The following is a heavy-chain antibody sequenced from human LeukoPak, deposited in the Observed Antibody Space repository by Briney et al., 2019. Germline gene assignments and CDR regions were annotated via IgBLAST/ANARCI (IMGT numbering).Heavy chain of an antibody. CDR3: AKSNSESQTTVGN. D-gene: IGHD1-26*01. V-gene: IGHV3-33*06. J-gene: IGHJ4*02. Sequence: GGSLRLSCAASGFTFNTYGMHWVRQAPGKGLEWVAVIWSDGTHKYYSDSVKGQFTISRDNSKNTLYLEMNSLRVEDTAVYYCAKSNSESQTTVGNWGQGTLVTVSS. CDR2: IWSDGTHK. CDR1: GFTFNTYG.